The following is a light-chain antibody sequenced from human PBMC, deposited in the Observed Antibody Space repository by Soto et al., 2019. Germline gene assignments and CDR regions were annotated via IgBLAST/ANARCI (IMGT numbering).Light chain of an antibody. V-gene: IGLV6-57*02. Sequence: NFMLTQPHSVSESPGKTVTISCTGSSGSMASNYVQWYQQRPGSAPTTVIYEDKQRPSGVPDRFSGSIDSSSNSASLTISGLKTEDEADYYCQSYDSSNHDVVFGGGTKLTVL. J-gene: IGLJ2*01. CDR1: SGSMASNY. CDR3: QSYDSSNHDVV. CDR2: EDK.